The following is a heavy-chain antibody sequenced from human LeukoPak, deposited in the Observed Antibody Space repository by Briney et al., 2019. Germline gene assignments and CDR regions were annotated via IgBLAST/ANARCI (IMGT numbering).Heavy chain of an antibody. D-gene: IGHD3-10*01. V-gene: IGHV3-7*01. CDR2: LKRDGSEK. J-gene: IGHJ4*02. CDR3: VRDDGFYSASGIYQNYFDH. CDR1: GFTFSAYW. Sequence: GGSLRLSCAAFGFTFSAYWMSWVRQAPGKGLEWVANLKRDGSEKYYVDSVKGRFTISRDNAKNSLYLQMNSLRGEDTAVYYCVRDDGFYSASGIYQNYFDHWGQGILVTVSP.